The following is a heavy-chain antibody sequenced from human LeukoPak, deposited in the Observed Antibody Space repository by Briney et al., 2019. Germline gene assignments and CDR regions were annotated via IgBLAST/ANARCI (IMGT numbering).Heavy chain of an antibody. CDR1: GYTFTSYA. D-gene: IGHD3-10*01. Sequence: GASVKVSCKASGYTFTSYAMHWVRQAPGQRLEWMGWINAGNGNTKYSQKFQGRVTITADESTSTAYMELSSLRSEDTAVYYCARGPPVDMVRGVPEYFQHWGQGTLVTVSS. CDR3: ARGPPVDMVRGVPEYFQH. J-gene: IGHJ1*01. CDR2: INAGNGNT. V-gene: IGHV1-3*01.